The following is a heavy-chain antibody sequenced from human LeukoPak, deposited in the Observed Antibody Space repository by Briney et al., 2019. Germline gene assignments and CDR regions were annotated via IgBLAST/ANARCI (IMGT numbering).Heavy chain of an antibody. CDR2: IYHSGST. J-gene: IGHJ4*02. CDR3: ARRQVYYDSSGHFN. Sequence: SETLSLTCTVSGYSISSGYYWGWIRQPPGKGLEWIGSIYHSGSTYYNPSLKSRVTISVDTSKNQFSLKLSSVTAADTAVYYCARRQVYYDSSGHFNWGQETLVTVSS. D-gene: IGHD3-22*01. V-gene: IGHV4-38-2*02. CDR1: GYSISSGYY.